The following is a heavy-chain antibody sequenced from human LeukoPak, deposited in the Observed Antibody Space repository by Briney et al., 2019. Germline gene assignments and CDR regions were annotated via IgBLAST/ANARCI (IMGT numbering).Heavy chain of an antibody. Sequence: SETLSLACTVSGGSIISYGWSWIRQPPGKGLDWIGYIFHSGSTKYNPSLKSRGTISVDTSKNQFSLKLSTVTAADTAVYYCARVYTSSWYRGSLNFDYWGQGTLVIVSS. D-gene: IGHD6-13*01. CDR3: ARVYTSSWYRGSLNFDY. CDR1: GGSIISYG. CDR2: IFHSGST. J-gene: IGHJ4*02. V-gene: IGHV4-59*01.